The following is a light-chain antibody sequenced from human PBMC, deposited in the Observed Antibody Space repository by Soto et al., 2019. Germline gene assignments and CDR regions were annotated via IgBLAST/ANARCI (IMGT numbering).Light chain of an antibody. Sequence: DIPMTQSPSSLSESVGDRVTITCRASQYVDTYLNWYQQKPGKAPKLLIYGASSWQSGVPSRFSGIGSGTDFTLTISSLQPEDSATNYCQQSYRTPRSFGKGTKVEVK. CDR2: GAS. CDR3: QQSYRTPRS. J-gene: IGKJ1*01. V-gene: IGKV1-39*01. CDR1: QYVDTY.